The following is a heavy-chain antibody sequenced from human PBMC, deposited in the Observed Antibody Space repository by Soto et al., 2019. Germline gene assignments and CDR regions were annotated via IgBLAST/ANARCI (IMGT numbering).Heavy chain of an antibody. D-gene: IGHD3-10*01. CDR2: ISSSSSYI. J-gene: IGHJ4*02. CDR3: ARDQGYYGSGRAFDY. V-gene: IGHV3-21*01. CDR1: GFTFSSYS. Sequence: EVQLVESGGGLVKPGGSLRLSCAASGFTFSSYSMNWVRQAPGKGLEWVLSISSSSSYIYYADSVKGRFTISRDNAKNSLYLQMNSLRAEDTAVYYCARDQGYYGSGRAFDYWGQGTLVTVSS.